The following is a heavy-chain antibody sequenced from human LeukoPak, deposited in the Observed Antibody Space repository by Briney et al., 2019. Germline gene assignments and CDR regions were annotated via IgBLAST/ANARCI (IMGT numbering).Heavy chain of an antibody. CDR1: GYTFTSYG. J-gene: IGHJ3*02. CDR3: ASSGKYYYDSSGYQGDAFDI. D-gene: IGHD3-22*01. CDR2: ISAYNGNT. Sequence: ASVKVSCKASGYTFTSYGISWVRQAPGQGLEWMGWISAYNGNTNYAQKLQGRVTMTTDTSTSTAYMELRSLRSDDTAVYYCASSGKYYYDSSGYQGDAFDIWGQGTMVTVSS. V-gene: IGHV1-18*01.